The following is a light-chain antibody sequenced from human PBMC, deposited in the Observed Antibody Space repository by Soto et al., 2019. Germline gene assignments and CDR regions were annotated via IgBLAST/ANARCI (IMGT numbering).Light chain of an antibody. CDR1: QSFGNN. CDR2: GAS. CDR3: QQYNNWTFT. V-gene: IGKV3D-15*01. J-gene: IGKJ3*01. Sequence: IVMTQSPATLSVSPGERATLSCRASQSFGNNLAWYQEKPGQAPRLLIYGASTRATGIPARFSGSGSGTEFTLTISSLQSEDFAIYSCQQYNNWTFTFGPGTKVDIK.